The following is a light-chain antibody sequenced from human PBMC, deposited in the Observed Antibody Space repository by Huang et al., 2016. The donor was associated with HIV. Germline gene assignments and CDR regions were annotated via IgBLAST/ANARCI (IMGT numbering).Light chain of an antibody. J-gene: IGKJ1*01. Sequence: DIQMTQSPSSLPASVGDRVTSTCRASQGIRNSLAWYQQKPGKAPKLLLYAASKLESGVPSRFSGSASGTDYTLTISSLQPEDFATYYCQQYWSTPPATFGQGTKVEIK. CDR3: QQYWSTPPAT. V-gene: IGKV1-NL1*01. CDR2: AAS. CDR1: QGIRNS.